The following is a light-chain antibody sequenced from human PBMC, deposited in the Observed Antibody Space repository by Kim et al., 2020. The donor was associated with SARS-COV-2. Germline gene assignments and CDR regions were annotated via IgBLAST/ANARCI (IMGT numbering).Light chain of an antibody. Sequence: RGERATRSNRVSQTIRTSYLAWYQQKRDQAPRLLIYEASTRATGVPDRFSGSGSGTDFTLTISRLEPEDFAVYYCQQYGSSTRVIFGGGTKLEIK. CDR1: QTIRTSY. V-gene: IGKV3-20*01. J-gene: IGKJ4*01. CDR2: EAS. CDR3: QQYGSSTRVI.